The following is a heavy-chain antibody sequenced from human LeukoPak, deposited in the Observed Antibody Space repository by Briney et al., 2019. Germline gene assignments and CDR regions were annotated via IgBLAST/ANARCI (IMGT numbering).Heavy chain of an antibody. CDR1: GGSISSGRYC. V-gene: IGHV4-61*09. J-gene: IGHJ4*02. D-gene: IGHD5-12*01. Sequence: PSETLSLTCTVSGGSISSGRYCWSWIRQPAGKGLEWIGHIHASGNTNYNPSLKSRLTISVDTSKNQFSLKLSSVTAADTAVYYCARGPSGYHNTGGQGTLVTVSS. CDR2: IHASGNT. CDR3: ARGPSGYHNT.